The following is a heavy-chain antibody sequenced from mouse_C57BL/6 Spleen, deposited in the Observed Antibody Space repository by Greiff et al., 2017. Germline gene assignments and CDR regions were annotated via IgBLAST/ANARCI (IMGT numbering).Heavy chain of an antibody. J-gene: IGHJ3*01. D-gene: IGHD2-10*01. Sequence: QVQLQQSGAELVKPGASVKISCKASGYAFSSYWMNWVKQRPGKGLEWIGQIYPGDGDTNYNGKFKGKATLTAYKSSSTAYMQLSSLTSEDSAVYFCARGAYYGNYGFAYWGQGTLVTVSA. CDR1: GYAFSSYW. V-gene: IGHV1-80*01. CDR3: ARGAYYGNYGFAY. CDR2: IYPGDGDT.